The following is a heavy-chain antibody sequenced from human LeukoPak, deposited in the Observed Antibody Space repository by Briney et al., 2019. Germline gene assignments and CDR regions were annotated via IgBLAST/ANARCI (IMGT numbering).Heavy chain of an antibody. CDR1: GGSISSYY. J-gene: IGHJ4*02. D-gene: IGHD5-18*01. CDR3: ARGERDTAYSDY. Sequence: SETLSLTCTVSGGSISSYYWSWIRQPPGKGLEWKGLEWIGYIYYSGSTNYNPSLKSRVTISVDTSKNQFSLKLSSVTAADTAVYYCARGERDTAYSDYWGQGTLVTVSS. CDR2: IYYSGST. V-gene: IGHV4-59*01.